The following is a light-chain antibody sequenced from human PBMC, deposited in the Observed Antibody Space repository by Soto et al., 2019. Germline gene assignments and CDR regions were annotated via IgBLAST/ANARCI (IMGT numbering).Light chain of an antibody. CDR3: QHRMNWPLT. V-gene: IGKV3D-20*02. Sequence: EIVLTQSPGTLSLSPGERATLSCGASQSFTSNYLAWYQQKPGQAPRLLIYGASTRATGIPDRFSGSGSGTDFTLTISRLEPEDFAVYYCQHRMNWPLTFGQGTRLEIK. J-gene: IGKJ5*01. CDR1: QSFTSNY. CDR2: GAS.